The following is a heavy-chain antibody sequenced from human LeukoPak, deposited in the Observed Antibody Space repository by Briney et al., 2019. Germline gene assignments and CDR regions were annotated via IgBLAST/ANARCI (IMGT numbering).Heavy chain of an antibody. CDR3: ARRAGAYSHPYDY. V-gene: IGHV3-23*01. D-gene: IGHD4/OR15-4a*01. Sequence: GGSLRLSCAASGFTFSSYAMSWVRQAPGKGLEWVSGISGGGGSTYYADSVKGRFTISRDNSRNTLYLQMNSLRGEDTAVYYCARRAGAYSHPYDYWGQGTLVTVSS. J-gene: IGHJ4*02. CDR2: ISGGGGST. CDR1: GFTFSSYA.